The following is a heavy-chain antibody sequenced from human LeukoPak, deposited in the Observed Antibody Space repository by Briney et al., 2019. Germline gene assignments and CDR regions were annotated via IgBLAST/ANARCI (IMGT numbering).Heavy chain of an antibody. CDR1: GGSISSYY. V-gene: IGHV4-4*07. CDR2: IYTSGST. Sequence: SETLSLTCTVSGGSISSYYWSWLRQPAGKGLEWIGRIYTSGSTNYNPSLKRRVTISVDKSKNQFSLKLSSVTAADTAVYYCARGDFWSGYYYYMDVWGKGATVTVSS. CDR3: ARGDFWSGYYYYMDV. J-gene: IGHJ6*03. D-gene: IGHD3-3*01.